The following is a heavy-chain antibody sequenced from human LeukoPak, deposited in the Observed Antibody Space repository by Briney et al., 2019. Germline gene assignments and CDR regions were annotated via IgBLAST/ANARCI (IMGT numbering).Heavy chain of an antibody. D-gene: IGHD4/OR15-4a*01. CDR1: GFTVSSNS. CDR2: IYSDNT. V-gene: IGHV3-53*01. J-gene: IGHJ4*02. Sequence: GGSLRLSCAASGFTVSSNSMSWVRQAPGQGLEWVSFIYSDNTHYSDSVKGRFTISRDNSKNTLYLQMNSLRAEDTAVYYCARRAGAYSHPYDYWGQGTLVTVSS. CDR3: ARRAGAYSHPYDY.